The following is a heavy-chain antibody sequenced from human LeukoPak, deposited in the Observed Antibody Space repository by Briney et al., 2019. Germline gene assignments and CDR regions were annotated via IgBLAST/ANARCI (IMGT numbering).Heavy chain of an antibody. J-gene: IGHJ6*02. CDR1: GFTFSSYG. V-gene: IGHV3-33*01. D-gene: IGHD3-22*01. Sequence: GRSLRLSCAASGFTFSSYGMHWVRQAPGKGLEWVAAIWYDGSNKYYADSVKGRFTISRDNSKNTLYLQMNSLRAEDTAVYYCARVVNPYYYYGMDVWGQGTTVTVSS. CDR2: IWYDGSNK. CDR3: ARVVNPYYYYGMDV.